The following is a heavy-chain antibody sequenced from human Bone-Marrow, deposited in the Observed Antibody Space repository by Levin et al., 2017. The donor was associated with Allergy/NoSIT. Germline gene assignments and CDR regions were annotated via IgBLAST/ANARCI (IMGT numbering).Heavy chain of an antibody. J-gene: IGHJ4*02. Sequence: GGSLRLSCAASGFSVSSSYMTWFRQAPGGGLEWVSVIQSGGGTDYADSVKGRFTISRDISKNTLHLQMNRLRAEDTAVYYCARRSVSQGFAIGRAWGYDHWGQGTLVTISS. CDR2: IQSGGGT. D-gene: IGHD3-16*01. CDR3: ARRSVSQGFAIGRAWGYDH. CDR1: GFSVSSSY. V-gene: IGHV3-53*01.